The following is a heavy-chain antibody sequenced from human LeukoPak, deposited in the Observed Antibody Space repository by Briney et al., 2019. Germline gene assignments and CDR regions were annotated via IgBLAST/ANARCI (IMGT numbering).Heavy chain of an antibody. V-gene: IGHV3-23*01. CDR2: ISGSGTTT. CDR3: AKEHAWFGELSYFDY. Sequence: GGSLRLSCAASGFTFSSYAKSWVRQAPGKGLEWVSAISGSGTTTHYADSVKGRFTISRDNSKNTLYLQMNSLRAEDTAVYYCAKEHAWFGELSYFDYWGQGTLVTVSS. J-gene: IGHJ4*02. CDR1: GFTFSSYA. D-gene: IGHD3-10*01.